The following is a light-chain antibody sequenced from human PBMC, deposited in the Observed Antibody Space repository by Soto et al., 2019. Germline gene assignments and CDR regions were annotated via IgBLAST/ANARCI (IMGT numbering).Light chain of an antibody. CDR1: QSISSW. CDR3: KQYNSYPWT. Sequence: DLQITQSPSTLSASVAHTVTITFRSSQSISSWLAWYQQKPGKAPKLLIYKASTLESGVPSNFSGSGSGTEFTLTISSLQTEDFATYYCKQYNSYPWTFGQGTKVDIK. V-gene: IGKV1-5*03. CDR2: KAS. J-gene: IGKJ1*01.